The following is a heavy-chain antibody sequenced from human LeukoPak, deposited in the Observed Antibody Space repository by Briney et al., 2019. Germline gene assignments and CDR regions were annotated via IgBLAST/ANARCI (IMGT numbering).Heavy chain of an antibody. J-gene: IGHJ6*03. CDR2: IRSKANSYAT. D-gene: IGHD6-19*01. CDR3: TRHPEQWLVRGADYYYYMDV. CDR1: GFTFSGSA. V-gene: IGHV3-73*01. Sequence: PGGSLRLSCAASGFTFSGSAVHWVRQASGKGLEWVGRIRSKANSYATAYAASVKGRFTISRDDSKNTAYLQMNSLKTEDTAVYYCTRHPEQWLVRGADYYYYMDVWGKGTTVTISS.